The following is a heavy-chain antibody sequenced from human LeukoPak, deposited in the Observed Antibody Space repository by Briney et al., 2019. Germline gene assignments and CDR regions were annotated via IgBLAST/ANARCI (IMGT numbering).Heavy chain of an antibody. CDR1: GFTFMSYA. Sequence: PGRSLRLSCAASGFTFMSYAMHWVRQAPGKGLEWVAVISYDGSDKYYADSVKGRFTISRDNSKNTLFLQMNSLRAEDTAVYYCAKEAQGCSITSCYFDSWGQGTLVTVSS. V-gene: IGHV3-30-3*01. J-gene: IGHJ4*02. CDR3: AKEAQGCSITSCYFDS. CDR2: ISYDGSDK. D-gene: IGHD2-2*01.